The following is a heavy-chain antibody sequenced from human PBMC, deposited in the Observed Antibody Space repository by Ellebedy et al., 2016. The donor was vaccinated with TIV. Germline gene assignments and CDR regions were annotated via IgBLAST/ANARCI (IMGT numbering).Heavy chain of an antibody. CDR1: EFTFSDFW. V-gene: IGHV3-7*03. Sequence: PGGSLRLSCEASEFTFSDFWMSWVRQAPGKGLEWVANIKHDGSEKLYVDSVKGRFTISRDNAKKSMYLQMNSLRADDTAIYFCAKDERAVPGYFFDGWGQGTLVTVSS. CDR3: AKDERAVPGYFFDG. J-gene: IGHJ4*02. CDR2: IKHDGSEK. D-gene: IGHD6-19*01.